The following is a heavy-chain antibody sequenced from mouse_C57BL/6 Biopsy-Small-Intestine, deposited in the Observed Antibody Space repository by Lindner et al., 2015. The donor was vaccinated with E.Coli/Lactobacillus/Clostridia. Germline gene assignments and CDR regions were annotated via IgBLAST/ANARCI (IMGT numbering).Heavy chain of an antibody. D-gene: IGHD2-4*01. Sequence: VQLQESGPGMVKPSQSLSLTCTVTGYSITSGYDWHWIRHFPGNKLEWMGYISYSGSTNYNPSLKSRISITHDTSKNHFFLKLNSVTTEDTATYYCAREGDYDALDYWGQGTTLTVSS. CDR2: ISYSGST. CDR3: AREGDYDALDY. CDR1: GYSITSGYD. V-gene: IGHV3-1*01. J-gene: IGHJ2*01.